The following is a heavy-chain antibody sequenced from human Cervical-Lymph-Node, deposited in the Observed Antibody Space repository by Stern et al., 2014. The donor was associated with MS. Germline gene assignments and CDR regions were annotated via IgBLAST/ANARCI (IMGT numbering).Heavy chain of an antibody. V-gene: IGHV3-21*01. Sequence: EVQLVESGGGLVKPGGSLRLSCAASGFTFSSYSMNWVRQAPGKGLEWVSSISSSSRNIYYADSVKGRFTISRDNAKNSLYLQMNSLRAEDTAVYYCAKVAVTGTGDYWGQGTLVTVSS. J-gene: IGHJ4*02. D-gene: IGHD2-21*02. CDR1: GFTFSSYS. CDR2: ISSSSRNI. CDR3: AKVAVTGTGDY.